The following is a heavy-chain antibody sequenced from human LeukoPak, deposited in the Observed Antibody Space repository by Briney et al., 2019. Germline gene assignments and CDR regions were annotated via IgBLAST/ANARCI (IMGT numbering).Heavy chain of an antibody. Sequence: GASVKVSCKASGYTFTSYDINWVRQATGHGLEWMGWMNPNSGNTGYAQKFQGRVTMTRNTSISTAYMELSSLRSEDTAVYYCARVRYYYGSGSYMLWGQGTLVTVSS. CDR1: GYTFTSYD. D-gene: IGHD3-10*01. CDR3: ARVRYYYGSGSYML. V-gene: IGHV1-8*01. J-gene: IGHJ4*02. CDR2: MNPNSGNT.